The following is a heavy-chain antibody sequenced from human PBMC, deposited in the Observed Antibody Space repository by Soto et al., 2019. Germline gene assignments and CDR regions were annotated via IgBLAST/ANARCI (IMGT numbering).Heavy chain of an antibody. J-gene: IGHJ4*02. Sequence: EVQLLESGGGLVQPGGSLRLSCAASGFTFSNYAMSWVRQAPGKGLEWVSSISSSSNYKNYADSVKGRFTISRDNAKNSLYLQMNSLRAEDTAVYYCARDPPSIAVRRDFDYWGQGTLVTVSS. V-gene: IGHV3-21*01. D-gene: IGHD6-6*01. CDR1: GFTFSNYA. CDR3: ARDPPSIAVRRDFDY. CDR2: ISSSSNYK.